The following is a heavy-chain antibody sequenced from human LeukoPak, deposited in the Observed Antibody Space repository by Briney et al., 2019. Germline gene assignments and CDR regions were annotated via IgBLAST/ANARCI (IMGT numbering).Heavy chain of an antibody. J-gene: IGHJ6*03. D-gene: IGHD2-15*01. V-gene: IGHV7-4-1*02. CDR1: GGAFSSYV. CDR3: AREEVAATQGYYYYYMDV. Sequence: ASVKVSCKASGGAFSSYVISWVRQAPGQGLEWMGWINTNTGNPTYAQGFTGRFVFSLDTSVSTAYLQISSLKAEDTAVYYCAREEVAATQGYYYYYMDVWGKGTTVTVSS. CDR2: INTNTGNP.